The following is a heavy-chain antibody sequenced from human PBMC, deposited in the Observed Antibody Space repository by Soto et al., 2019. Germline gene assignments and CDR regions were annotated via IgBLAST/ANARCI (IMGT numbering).Heavy chain of an antibody. J-gene: IGHJ4*02. CDR3: AKLKQWLVNGPGYYFDY. CDR1: GFTFSSYA. D-gene: IGHD6-19*01. Sequence: PGGSLRLSCAASGFTFSSYAMSWVRQAPGKGLEWVSAISGSGGSTYYADSVKGRFTISRDNSKNTLYLQMNSLRAEDTAVYYCAKLKQWLVNGPGYYFDYWGQGTLVTVSS. CDR2: ISGSGGST. V-gene: IGHV3-23*01.